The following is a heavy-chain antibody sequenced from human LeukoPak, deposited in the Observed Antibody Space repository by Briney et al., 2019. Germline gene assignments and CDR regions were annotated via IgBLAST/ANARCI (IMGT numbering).Heavy chain of an antibody. D-gene: IGHD2-21*01. CDR1: GYTFTDHY. CDR2: INPKSGDT. V-gene: IGHV1-2*02. Sequence: GASVKVSCKAFGYTFTDHYVHWVRQAPGQGLEWMGWINPKSGDTKYVQKLQGRLTKTRDTSLRTAYMELTRLRSDDTAVFYCATYCGGDCAPGGYWGQGTLVTVSS. CDR3: ATYCGGDCAPGGY. J-gene: IGHJ4*02.